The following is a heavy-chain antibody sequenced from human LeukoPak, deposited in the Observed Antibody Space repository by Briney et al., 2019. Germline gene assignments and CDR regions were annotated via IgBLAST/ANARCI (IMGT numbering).Heavy chain of an antibody. J-gene: IGHJ6*03. CDR2: ISTYNGDT. CDR3: AREEGSIFGVGGYYHFYMGV. Sequence: GASVKVSCKASGYTFTQYGISWVRQAPGQGLEWMGWISTYNGDTNYEQKFKGRVTMTTDTSTSTAYMELRSLRSDDTAVYYCAREEGSIFGVGGYYHFYMGVWGKGTTVTVS. CDR1: GYTFTQYG. V-gene: IGHV1-18*01. D-gene: IGHD3-3*02.